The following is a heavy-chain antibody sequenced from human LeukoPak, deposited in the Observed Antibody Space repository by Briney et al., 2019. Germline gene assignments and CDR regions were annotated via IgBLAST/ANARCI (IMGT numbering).Heavy chain of an antibody. CDR2: IKQDGSEK. CDR3: ARVRYDFWSGYLLDY. CDR1: GFTFSSYW. Sequence: GGSLRLSCAASGFTFSSYWMSWVRQAPGKGLEWVANIKQDGSEKYYVDSAKGRFTISRDNAKNSLYLQMNSLRAEDTAVYYCARVRYDFWSGYLLDYWGQGTLVTVSS. D-gene: IGHD3-3*01. J-gene: IGHJ4*02. V-gene: IGHV3-7*01.